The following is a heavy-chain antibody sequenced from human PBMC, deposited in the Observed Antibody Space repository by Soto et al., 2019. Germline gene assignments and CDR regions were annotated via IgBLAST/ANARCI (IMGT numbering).Heavy chain of an antibody. D-gene: IGHD5-18*01. CDR1: GGSVSSGSYY. CDR2: IYYSGST. J-gene: IGHJ6*02. V-gene: IGHV4-61*01. CDR3: ARGEEGIKLWAYYYRMDV. Sequence: SETLSLTCTVSGGSVSSGSYYWSWIRQPPGKGLEWVGYIYYSGSTNYNPSLKSRVTISVDTSKNQFSLKLSSVTAADTAVYYCARGEEGIKLWAYYYRMDVWGQGTTVIVSS.